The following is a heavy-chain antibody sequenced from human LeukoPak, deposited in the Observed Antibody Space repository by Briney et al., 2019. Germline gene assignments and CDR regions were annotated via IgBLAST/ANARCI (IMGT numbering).Heavy chain of an antibody. D-gene: IGHD3-3*01. Sequence: SVKVSCKASGYTLTSSHAHWVRQAPGQGLEWMGGIIPIFGTANYAQKFQGRVTITADESTSTAYMELSSLRSEDTAVYYCARDSTYYDFWSGNDAFDIWGQGTMVTVSS. J-gene: IGHJ3*02. CDR3: ARDSTYYDFWSGNDAFDI. CDR1: GYTLTSSH. CDR2: IIPIFGTA. V-gene: IGHV1-69*13.